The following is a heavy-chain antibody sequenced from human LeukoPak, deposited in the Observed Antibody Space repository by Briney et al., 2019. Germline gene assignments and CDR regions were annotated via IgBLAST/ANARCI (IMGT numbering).Heavy chain of an antibody. CDR3: ARDLKYCTNGVCYRRLDY. V-gene: IGHV3-33*01. D-gene: IGHD2-8*01. CDR1: GFAFSSYG. J-gene: IGHJ4*02. Sequence: GGSLRLSCAASGFAFSSYGMHWVRQAPGKGLEWVAVIWYDGSSKYYADSVKGRFTISRDNSKNTLYLQMNSLRAEDTAVYYCARDLKYCTNGVCYRRLDYWGQGTLVTVSS. CDR2: IWYDGSSK.